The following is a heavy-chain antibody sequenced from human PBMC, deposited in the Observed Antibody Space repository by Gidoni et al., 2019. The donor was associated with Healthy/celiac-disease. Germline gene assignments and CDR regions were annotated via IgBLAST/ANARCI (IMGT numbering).Heavy chain of an antibody. Sequence: HGQGLEWMGIINPSGGSTSYAQKFQGRGTMTRDTSTSTVYMELSSLRSEDTAVYYCATSGSYYAEHWGQGTLVTVSS. V-gene: IGHV1-46*01. CDR2: INPSGGST. J-gene: IGHJ1*01. CDR3: ATSGSYYAEH. D-gene: IGHD1-26*01.